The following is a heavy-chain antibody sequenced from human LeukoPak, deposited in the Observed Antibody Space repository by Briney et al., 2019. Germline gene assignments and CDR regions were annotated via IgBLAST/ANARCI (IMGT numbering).Heavy chain of an antibody. CDR1: GYTFTSYG. CDR2: ISAYNGNT. D-gene: IGHD1-26*01. Sequence: ASVKVSCKASGYTFTSYGISWVRQAPGQGLEWMGWISAYNGNTNYAQKLQGRVTMTTDTSTSTAYMELRSLRSDDTAVYYCARDTPGTIVGATTDAFDIWGQGTMVTVSS. J-gene: IGHJ3*02. CDR3: ARDTPGTIVGATTDAFDI. V-gene: IGHV1-18*01.